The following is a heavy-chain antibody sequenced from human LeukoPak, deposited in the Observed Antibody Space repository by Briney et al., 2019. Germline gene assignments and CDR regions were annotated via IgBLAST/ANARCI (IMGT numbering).Heavy chain of an antibody. CDR1: GGSISSYH. CDR2: IYYSGST. CDR3: ARVVAGRRFDP. J-gene: IGHJ5*02. Sequence: PSETLSLTCTLSGGSISSYHWGWIRQPPGKGLEWVGYIYYSGSTNYNPSLKSRVTISVDTSKNQFSLKVNSVTAADTAVYYCARVVAGRRFDPWGQGTLVTVSS. D-gene: IGHD6-19*01. V-gene: IGHV4-59*01.